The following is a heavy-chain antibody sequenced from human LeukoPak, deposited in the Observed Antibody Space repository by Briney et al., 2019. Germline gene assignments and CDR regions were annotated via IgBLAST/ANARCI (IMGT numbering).Heavy chain of an antibody. J-gene: IGHJ4*02. CDR1: GFTFSNYG. CDR3: ARGVPYDSWSGPHYSDY. D-gene: IGHD3-3*01. V-gene: IGHV3-7*01. Sequence: GGSLRLSCAASGFTFSNYGMHWVRQAPGKGLEWVAHIKQDGSQEYYVDSVKGRFTISRDSAKNSLYLQMNSLRAEDTAVYYCARGVPYDSWSGPHYSDYWGQGTLVTVSS. CDR2: IKQDGSQE.